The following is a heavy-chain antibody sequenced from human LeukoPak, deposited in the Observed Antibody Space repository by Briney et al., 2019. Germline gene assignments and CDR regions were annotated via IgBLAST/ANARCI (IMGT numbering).Heavy chain of an antibody. V-gene: IGHV1-2*06. CDR1: GYTFTGYY. Sequence: ASVKVSCKASGYTFTGYYMHWVRQAPGQGLEWMGRINPNSGGTNYAQKFQGRVTMTRDTSISTAYMELSRLRSDDTAVYYCAREGSYYAFNYFDSWGQGTLVTVSS. CDR2: INPNSGGT. D-gene: IGHD1-26*01. J-gene: IGHJ5*01. CDR3: AREGSYYAFNYFDS.